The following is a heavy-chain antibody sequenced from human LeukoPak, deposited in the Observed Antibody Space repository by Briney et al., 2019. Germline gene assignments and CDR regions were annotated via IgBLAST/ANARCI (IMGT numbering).Heavy chain of an antibody. CDR1: GFTFSSYG. D-gene: IGHD3-10*01. J-gene: IGHJ6*02. V-gene: IGHV3-30*02. Sequence: GGSLRLSCAASGFTFSSYGMHWVRQAPGKGLEWVAFIRYDGSNKYYADSVKGRFTISRDNTKNTLYLQMNSLRAEDTAVYYCAILHGPLAMVRGIKYYYYGMDVWGQGTTVTVSS. CDR2: IRYDGSNK. CDR3: AILHGPLAMVRGIKYYYYGMDV.